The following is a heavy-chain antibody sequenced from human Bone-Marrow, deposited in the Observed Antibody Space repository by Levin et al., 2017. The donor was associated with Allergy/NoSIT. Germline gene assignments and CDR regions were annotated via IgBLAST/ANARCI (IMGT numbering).Heavy chain of an antibody. D-gene: IGHD2-2*01. CDR1: GGTFSSYA. J-gene: IGHJ6*02. CDR2: IIPIFGTA. Sequence: GASVKVSCKASGGTFSSYAISWVRQAPGQGLEWMGGIIPIFGTANYAQKFQGRVTITADKSTSTAYMELSSLRSEDTAVYYCARAPLSYCSSTSCPGDGMDVWGQGTTVTVSS. CDR3: ARAPLSYCSSTSCPGDGMDV. V-gene: IGHV1-69*06.